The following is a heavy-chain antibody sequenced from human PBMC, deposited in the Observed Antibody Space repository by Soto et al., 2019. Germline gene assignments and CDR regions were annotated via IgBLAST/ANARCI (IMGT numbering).Heavy chain of an antibody. CDR3: PIREDLRYFDWLLYY. D-gene: IGHD3-9*01. V-gene: IGHV1-18*01. Sequence: QVQLVQSGAEVKKPGASVKVSCKASGYTFTNFGFNWVRQAPGQGLEWMGWISAYNGNTNYAQKLQGRVTMTTDTATSTAYIELRSLRSDDTTGDYCPIREDLRYFDWLLYYLGQGTLVTVSS. CDR1: GYTFTNFG. J-gene: IGHJ4*02. CDR2: ISAYNGNT.